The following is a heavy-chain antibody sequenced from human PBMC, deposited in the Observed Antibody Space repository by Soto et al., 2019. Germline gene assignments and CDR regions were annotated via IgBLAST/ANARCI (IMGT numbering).Heavy chain of an antibody. CDR1: GYSFTSYG. J-gene: IGHJ3*02. CDR2: ISAYNGNT. V-gene: IGHV1-18*01. D-gene: IGHD3-9*01. CDR3: ASPSHYDILTGYFEDAFDI. Sequence: QVQLVQSGAEVKKPGASVKVSCKASGYSFTSYGISWVRQAPGQGLEWMGWISAYNGNTNYAQKLQGRVTMTTDTSTSTAYMELRSRRSDDTAVYYCASPSHYDILTGYFEDAFDIWGQGTMVTVSS.